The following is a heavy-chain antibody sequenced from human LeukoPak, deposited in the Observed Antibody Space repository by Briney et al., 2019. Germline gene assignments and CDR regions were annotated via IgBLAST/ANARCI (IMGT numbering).Heavy chain of an antibody. CDR1: GGSFSGYY. J-gene: IGHJ4*02. CDR2: INYSGST. CDR3: ARGGATRRVVVHPGIFDY. Sequence: SETLSLTCAVSGGSFSGYYWSWIRQPPGKGLEWIGEINYSGSTNYNPSLKSRVTISVDTSKNHFSLKLSSVTAADTTVYYCARGGATRRVVVHPGIFDYGGQGTLVSVSS. D-gene: IGHD3-22*01. V-gene: IGHV4-34*01.